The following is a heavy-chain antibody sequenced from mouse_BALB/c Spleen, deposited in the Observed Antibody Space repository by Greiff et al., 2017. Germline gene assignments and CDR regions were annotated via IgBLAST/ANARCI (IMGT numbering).Heavy chain of an antibody. Sequence: VKLVESGPGLVAPSQSLSITCTVSGFSLSRYSVHWVRQPPGKGLEWLGMIWGGGSTDYNSALKSRLSISKDNSKSQVFLKMNSLQTDDTAIYYCAVITTAGWFAYWGQGTLVTVSA. J-gene: IGHJ3*01. D-gene: IGHD1-2*01. CDR2: IWGGGST. CDR1: GFSLSRYS. CDR3: AVITTAGWFAY. V-gene: IGHV2-6-4*01.